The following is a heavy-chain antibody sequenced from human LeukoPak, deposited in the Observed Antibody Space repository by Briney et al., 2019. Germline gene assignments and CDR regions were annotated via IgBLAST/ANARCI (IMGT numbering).Heavy chain of an antibody. Sequence: GGSLRLSCAASGFTFSSYAMSWVRQAPGKGLEWVSGISGSGGSTYYADSVKGRFTISRDNPKNTLDLQMNSLRVEDTAVYYCAKANGGYYDSSGYFLHYWGQGTLVTVSS. CDR1: GFTFSSYA. CDR3: AKANGGYYDSSGYFLHY. CDR2: ISGSGGST. D-gene: IGHD3-22*01. J-gene: IGHJ4*02. V-gene: IGHV3-23*01.